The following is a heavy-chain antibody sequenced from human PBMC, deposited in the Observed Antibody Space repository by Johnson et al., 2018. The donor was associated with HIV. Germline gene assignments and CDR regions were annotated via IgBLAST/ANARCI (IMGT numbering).Heavy chain of an antibody. J-gene: IGHJ3*02. CDR3: ARRFFDSSSFDM. CDR1: GFTFRSYG. CDR2: ISYDGRNE. Sequence: QVQLVESGGGVVQPGGSLRLSCAASGFTFRSYGMHWVRQAPGKGLEWVAVISYDGRNEYYGDSVKGRFTISRDNSKNTLFLQMNSLRPDDTAVYFCARRFFDSSSFDMWGQGTMVTVSS. V-gene: IGHV3-30*03. D-gene: IGHD3-22*01.